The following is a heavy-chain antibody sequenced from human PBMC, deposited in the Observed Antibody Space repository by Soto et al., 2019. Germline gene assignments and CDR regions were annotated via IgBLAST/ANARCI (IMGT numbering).Heavy chain of an antibody. Sequence: QVQLQESGPGLVKPSETLSLTCTVSGGSISSYYWSRIRQPPGKGLEWIGYIYYSGSTNYNPSLKSRVTISVDTSKNQFSLKLSSVTAADTAVYYCARHGVYGDYPNFDYWGQGTLVTVSS. V-gene: IGHV4-59*08. CDR3: ARHGVYGDYPNFDY. CDR2: IYYSGST. CDR1: GGSISSYY. D-gene: IGHD4-17*01. J-gene: IGHJ4*02.